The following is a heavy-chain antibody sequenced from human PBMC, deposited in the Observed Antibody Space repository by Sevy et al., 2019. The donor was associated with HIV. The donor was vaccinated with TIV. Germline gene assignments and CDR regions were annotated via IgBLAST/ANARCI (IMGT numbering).Heavy chain of an antibody. V-gene: IGHV3-30*18. J-gene: IGHJ2*01. CDR2: ISYDGSNK. D-gene: IGHD4-17*01. Sequence: GGSLRLPCAASGFTFSSYGMHWVRQAPGKGLEWVAVISYDGSNKYYADSVKGRFTISRDNSKNTLYLQMNSLRAEDTAVYYCAKAPSVTVTTYGNWYFDLWGRGTLVTVSS. CDR3: AKAPSVTVTTYGNWYFDL. CDR1: GFTFSSYG.